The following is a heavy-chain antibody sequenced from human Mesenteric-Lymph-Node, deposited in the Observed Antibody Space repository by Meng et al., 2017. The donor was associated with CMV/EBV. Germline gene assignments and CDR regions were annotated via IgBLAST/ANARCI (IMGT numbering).Heavy chain of an antibody. J-gene: IGHJ5*02. D-gene: IGHD3-22*01. CDR1: GYILTDFY. Sequence: SCKASGYILTDFYIHWVRQAPGQGLEWMGRINPKRGSTDYTHNFQGRVSLTRDTSSSTVYMELSSLRSDDTAVYYCATYPGDSSPNPWGQGTLVTVSS. V-gene: IGHV1-2*06. CDR3: ATYPGDSSPNP. CDR2: INPKRGST.